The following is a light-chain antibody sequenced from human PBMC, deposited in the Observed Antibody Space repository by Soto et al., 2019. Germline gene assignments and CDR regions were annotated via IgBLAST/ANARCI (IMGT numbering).Light chain of an antibody. CDR1: QGISNY. CDR3: QKYNTAPLT. Sequence: DIQMTQSPSSLSASIGDRVTITCRASQGISNYLAWYQQQPGKVPKLLIYAASTLQSGVPSRFSGSGSGTDFTLTNSSLQPEDVATYYCQKYNTAPLTFGGGTKVEIK. J-gene: IGKJ4*01. V-gene: IGKV1-27*01. CDR2: AAS.